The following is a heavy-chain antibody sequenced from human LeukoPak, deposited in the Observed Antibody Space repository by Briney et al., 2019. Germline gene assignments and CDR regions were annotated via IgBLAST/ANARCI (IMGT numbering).Heavy chain of an antibody. J-gene: IGHJ3*02. Sequence: GGSLRLSCAASGFTFNSYGMHWVRQAPGKGLEWVAFIRYDRSKSYFADSVKGRFALSRDNSKNTLYLQMSSLRPEDTAVYCAKDGGSGSYFAFDIWGQGTMVTVSS. CDR2: IRYDRSKS. V-gene: IGHV3-30*02. D-gene: IGHD1-26*01. CDR1: GFTFNSYG. CDR3: AKDGGSGSYFAFDI.